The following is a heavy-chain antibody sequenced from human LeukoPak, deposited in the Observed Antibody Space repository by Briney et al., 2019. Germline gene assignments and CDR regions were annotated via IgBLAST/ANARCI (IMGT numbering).Heavy chain of an antibody. CDR2: ISNRGDIT. CDR1: GFTFSNYA. V-gene: IGHV3-23*01. J-gene: IGHJ3*02. CDR3: AKDSLPSERVTIFGVVIIGAFDI. Sequence: GGSLRLSCAASGFTFSNYAMTWVRQAPGKGLEWVSGISNRGDITYYADSVKGRFTISRDDSKNMLYLQMNSLRAEDTAVYYCAKDSLPSERVTIFGVVIIGAFDIWGQGTMVTVSS. D-gene: IGHD3-3*01.